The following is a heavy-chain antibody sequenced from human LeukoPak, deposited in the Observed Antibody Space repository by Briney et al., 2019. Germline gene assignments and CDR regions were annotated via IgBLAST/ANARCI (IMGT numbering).Heavy chain of an antibody. CDR2: INHSGST. V-gene: IGHV4-34*01. D-gene: IGHD3-16*02. J-gene: IGHJ5*02. CDR3: ARGRIMITFGGVIANRFDP. CDR1: GGSFSGYY. Sequence: NPSETLSLTCAVYGGSFSGYYWSWIRQPPGKGLEWIGEINHSGSTNYNPSLKSRVTISVDTSKNQFSLKLSSVTAADTAVYYCARGRIMITFGGVIANRFDPWGQGTLVTVSS.